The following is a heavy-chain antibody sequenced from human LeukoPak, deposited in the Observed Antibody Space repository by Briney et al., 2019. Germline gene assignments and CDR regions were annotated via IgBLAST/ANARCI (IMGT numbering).Heavy chain of an antibody. CDR1: GDSVSSYY. J-gene: IGHJ4*02. D-gene: IGHD6-19*01. V-gene: IGHV4-59*08. CDR3: ARLVAGNYFDY. Sequence: SETLSLTCTVSGDSVSSYYWSWIRQPPGKGLEWIGYISYSGSTNYNPSLQSRVTISLDTSKNQFSLKLSSVTAADTAVFYCARLVAGNYFDYWGQGTLVTVSS. CDR2: ISYSGST.